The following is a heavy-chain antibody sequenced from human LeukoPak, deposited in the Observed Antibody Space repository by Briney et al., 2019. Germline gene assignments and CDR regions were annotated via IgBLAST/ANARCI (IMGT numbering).Heavy chain of an antibody. V-gene: IGHV3-48*02. Sequence: PGGSLRLSCAASGFSFTGYSMNWVRQAPGKGLEWLSYIRSSGSTIYYADSVKGRFTVSRDNAKNSLYLQMNSLRDEDTAVYYCVSTVLGVSSYYDLWGRGTLVTVSS. CDR1: GFSFTGYS. CDR2: IRSSGSTI. CDR3: VSTVLGVSSYYDL. J-gene: IGHJ2*01. D-gene: IGHD3-10*01.